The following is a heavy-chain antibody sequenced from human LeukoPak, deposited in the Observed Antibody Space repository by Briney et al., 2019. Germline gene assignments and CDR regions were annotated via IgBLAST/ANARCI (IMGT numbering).Heavy chain of an antibody. CDR3: VRDLGPYYYYGMDV. CDR1: GYTFTGYY. J-gene: IGHJ6*02. Sequence: GASVKVSCKASGYTFTGYYMHWVRQAPGQGLEWMGWINPNSGGTNYAQKFQGRVTMTRDTSISTAYMELSRLRSDDTAAYYCVRDLGPYYYYGMDVWGQGTTVTVSS. CDR2: INPNSGGT. V-gene: IGHV1-2*02.